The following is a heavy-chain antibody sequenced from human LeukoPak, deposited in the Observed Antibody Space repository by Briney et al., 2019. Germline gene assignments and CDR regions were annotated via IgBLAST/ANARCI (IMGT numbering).Heavy chain of an antibody. Sequence: AETLSLTCTVSGCSICSSSYYWGWIRQPPGKVLEWIGSIYYSGSTYYNPYLKSRFTISVDTSKNQFSLKLSSVTAADTAVYYCASIIIAAGGTGDYWGQGTLVTVSS. CDR3: ASIIIAAGGTGDY. J-gene: IGHJ4*02. CDR2: IYYSGST. CDR1: GCSICSSSYY. D-gene: IGHD6-13*01. V-gene: IGHV4-39*01.